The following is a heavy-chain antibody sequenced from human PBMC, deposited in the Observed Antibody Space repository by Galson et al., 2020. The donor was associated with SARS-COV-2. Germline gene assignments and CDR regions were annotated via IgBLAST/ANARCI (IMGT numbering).Heavy chain of an antibody. CDR2: FDPEDGET. V-gene: IGHV1-24*01. D-gene: IGHD7-27*01. Sequence: ASVKVSCKVSGYTLTELSMHWVREAPGKGLEWMGGFDPEDGETIYAQKFQGRVTMTEDTSTDTAYMELSSLRSEDTAVYYCATGSPWGRDNWFDPWGQGTLVTVSS. J-gene: IGHJ5*02. CDR1: GYTLTELS. CDR3: ATGSPWGRDNWFDP.